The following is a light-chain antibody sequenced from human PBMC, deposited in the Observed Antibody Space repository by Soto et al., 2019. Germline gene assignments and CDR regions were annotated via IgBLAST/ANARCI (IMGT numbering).Light chain of an antibody. J-gene: IGKJ2*01. V-gene: IGKV3-15*01. CDR1: QSLSSN. CDR3: QQYNNWPPYT. CDR2: DAS. Sequence: EIVLTQSPATLSLSPGERATLSCRASQSLSSNFLAWYQQKPGQAPRLLIYDASTRATGIPARFSGSGSGTEFTLTISSLQSEDFAVYYCQQYNNWPPYTFGQGTKLQIK.